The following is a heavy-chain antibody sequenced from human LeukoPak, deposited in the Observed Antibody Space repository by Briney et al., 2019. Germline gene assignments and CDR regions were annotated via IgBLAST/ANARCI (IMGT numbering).Heavy chain of an antibody. Sequence: ASVKVSCKASGYTFSNYGINWVRQAPGQGLEWMGWISAYNGNTNYAQKLQGRVSMTTDTSTSTAYMELRSLRSDDTAIYYCARELKSGVYYGSGRSPPDGFDIWGQGTMVTVSS. CDR3: ARELKSGVYYGSGRSPPDGFDI. V-gene: IGHV1-18*01. CDR2: ISAYNGNT. J-gene: IGHJ3*02. D-gene: IGHD3-10*01. CDR1: GYTFSNYG.